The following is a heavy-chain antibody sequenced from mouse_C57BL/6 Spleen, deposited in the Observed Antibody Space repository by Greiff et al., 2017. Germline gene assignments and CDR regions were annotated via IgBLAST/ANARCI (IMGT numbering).Heavy chain of an antibody. CDR1: GYTFTDYN. CDR2: INPNNGGT. V-gene: IGHV1-22*01. Sequence: DVKLQESGPELVKPGASVKMSCKASGYTFTDYNMHWVKQSHGKSLEWIGYINPNNGGTSYNQKFKGKATLTVNKSSSTAYMELRSLTSEDSAVYYCATLKLYWYFDVWGTGTTVTVSS. CDR3: ATLKLYWYFDV. J-gene: IGHJ1*03.